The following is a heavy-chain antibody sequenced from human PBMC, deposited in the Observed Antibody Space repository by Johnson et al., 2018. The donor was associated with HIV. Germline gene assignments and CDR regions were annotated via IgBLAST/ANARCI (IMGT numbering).Heavy chain of an antibody. CDR1: EFTFSSYA. CDR2: ISGSGGNT. V-gene: IGHV3-23*04. Sequence: EVQLVESGGGLVQPGGSLRLSCAASEFTFSSYAMSWVRQAPGKGLEWVSAISGSGGNTYYADSVKGRFTISRDNSKNTLYLQMNSLKTEDTAVYYCTTDTHPDAFDIWGQGTMVTVSS. J-gene: IGHJ3*02. CDR3: TTDTHPDAFDI.